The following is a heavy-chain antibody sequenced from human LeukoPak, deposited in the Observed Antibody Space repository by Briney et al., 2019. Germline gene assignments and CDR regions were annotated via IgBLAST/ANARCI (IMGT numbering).Heavy chain of an antibody. D-gene: IGHD6-19*01. CDR2: ISYDGDDGSNI. CDR1: GFTFSSYA. V-gene: IGHV3-30-3*02. J-gene: IGHJ4*02. Sequence: PGGSLRLSCTASGFTFSSYAMHWVRQAPGKGLEWVAVISYDGDDGSNIYYADSVKGRFTISRDNSKNTLYLQMNSLRAEDTAVYYCAKHSSGWPYFDYWGQGTLVTVSS. CDR3: AKHSSGWPYFDY.